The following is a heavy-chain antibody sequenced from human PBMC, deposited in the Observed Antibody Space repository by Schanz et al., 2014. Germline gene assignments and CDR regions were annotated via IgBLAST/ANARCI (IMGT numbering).Heavy chain of an antibody. CDR1: EYSFTSYS. D-gene: IGHD2-21*01. CDR3: ARDHPYCDGGKCCSDGFDI. V-gene: IGHV1-3*04. Sequence: QVHLVQSGAEVKRPGASVKVSCKASEYSFTSYSMHWVRQAPGQRLEWMGWINTGSGDTKYSQNFQGRVTITRDTSASTAYMELSSLRSEDTAVYSCARDHPYCDGGKCCSDGFDIWGRGTLVTVSS. CDR2: INTGSGDT. J-gene: IGHJ3*02.